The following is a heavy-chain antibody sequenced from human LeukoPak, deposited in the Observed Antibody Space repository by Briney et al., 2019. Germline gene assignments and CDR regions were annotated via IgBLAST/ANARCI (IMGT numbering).Heavy chain of an antibody. J-gene: IGHJ6*03. CDR1: GGSISSSSYY. D-gene: IGHD3-10*01. CDR3: ARPSSYFGSGSYYSSRGSYMDV. Sequence: KPSETLSLTCTVSGGSISSSSYYWGWIRQPPGKGLEWIGEINHSGSTNYNPSLKSRVTISVDTSQNQFSLTLSSVTAEDTAVYYCARPSSYFGSGSYYSSRGSYMDVWGKGTTVTVSS. V-gene: IGHV4-39*07. CDR2: INHSGST.